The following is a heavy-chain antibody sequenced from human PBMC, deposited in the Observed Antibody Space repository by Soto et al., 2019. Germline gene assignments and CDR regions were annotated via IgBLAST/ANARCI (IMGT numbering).Heavy chain of an antibody. CDR2: IIPIIGII. CDR3: ARPIQYYYDSSGLSAWFDP. CDR1: GGTFSTYT. D-gene: IGHD3-22*01. V-gene: IGHV1-69*02. J-gene: IGHJ5*02. Sequence: SVKVSCKASGGTFSTYTITWVRQAPGQGLEWMGRIIPIIGIINYAQKFQGRVTISADKFTGTAYMELTGLRSDDTAVYYCARPIQYYYDSSGLSAWFDPWGQGTLVTVSS.